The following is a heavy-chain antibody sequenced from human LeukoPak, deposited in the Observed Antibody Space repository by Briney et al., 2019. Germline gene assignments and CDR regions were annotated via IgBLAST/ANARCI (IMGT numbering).Heavy chain of an antibody. J-gene: IGHJ5*02. CDR2: IYTSEST. CDR1: GGSISTSNYY. Sequence: PSETLSLTCTVSGGSISTSNYYWSWIRQPAGKGLEWIGRIYTSESTNYNPSLKSRVTISVDTSRNQFSLKLSSVTAADTAVYYCARAILRRIVGWAPFELSNWFDPWGQGTLVTVSS. CDR3: ARAILRRIVGWAPFELSNWFDP. D-gene: IGHD2-21*01. V-gene: IGHV4-61*02.